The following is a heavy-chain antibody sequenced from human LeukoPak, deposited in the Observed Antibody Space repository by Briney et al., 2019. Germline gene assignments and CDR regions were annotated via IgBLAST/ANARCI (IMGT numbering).Heavy chain of an antibody. D-gene: IGHD6-13*01. CDR3: ARGEGIAAAGLNYYYYYMDV. CDR2: NFHSGST. V-gene: IGHV4-4*02. CDR1: GCSISSGYL. J-gene: IGHJ6*03. Sequence: SETLSLTCAVSGCSISSGYLWSWVRPPPRKGLEWIGENFHSGSTNYNPSLKSRVAMSVDTSKNQFSLKLSSVTAADTAVYYCARGEGIAAAGLNYYYYYMDVWGKGTTVTISS.